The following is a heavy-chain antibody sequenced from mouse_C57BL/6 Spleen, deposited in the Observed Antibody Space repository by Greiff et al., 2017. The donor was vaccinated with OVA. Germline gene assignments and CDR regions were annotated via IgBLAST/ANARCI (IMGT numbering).Heavy chain of an antibody. CDR3: AGCPSYSNYVYWYFDV. CDR2: IDPSDSYT. J-gene: IGHJ1*03. CDR1: GYTFTSYW. D-gene: IGHD2-5*01. Sequence: QVQLQQPGAELVMPGASVKLSCKASGYTFTSYWMHWVKQRPGQGLEWIGEIDPSDSYTNYNQKFKGKSTLTVDKSSSTAYMQLSSLTSEDSAVYYCAGCPSYSNYVYWYFDVWGTGTTVTVSS. V-gene: IGHV1-69*01.